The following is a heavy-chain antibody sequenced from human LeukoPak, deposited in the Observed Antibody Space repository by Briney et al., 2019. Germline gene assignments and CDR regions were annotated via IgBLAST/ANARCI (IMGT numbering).Heavy chain of an antibody. J-gene: IGHJ4*02. Sequence: PWGSLRLSCAASGFTFSDYYMSWIRHAPGKGLEWVSYISSSGSTIYYADSVKGRFTISRDNAKNSLYLQMNSLRAEDTAVYYCARDITMVYYFDYWGQGTLVTVSS. V-gene: IGHV3-11*01. CDR1: GFTFSDYY. CDR2: ISSSGSTI. CDR3: ARDITMVYYFDY. D-gene: IGHD3-10*01.